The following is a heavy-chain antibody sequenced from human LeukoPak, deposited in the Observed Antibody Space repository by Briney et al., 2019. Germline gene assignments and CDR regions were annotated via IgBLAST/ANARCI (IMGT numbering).Heavy chain of an antibody. Sequence: SETLSLTCTVSGGSISGYYWTWIRQPPGKGLELIGYIYYSGSTDYNPSLKSRVTISVDTPKNQFSLKLTSVTAADTAVYYCARFGQQRLVRGYYYYMDVWGKGTTVTVSS. CDR1: GGSISGYY. CDR2: IYYSGST. CDR3: ARFGQQRLVRGYYYYMDV. D-gene: IGHD6-13*01. J-gene: IGHJ6*03. V-gene: IGHV4-59*01.